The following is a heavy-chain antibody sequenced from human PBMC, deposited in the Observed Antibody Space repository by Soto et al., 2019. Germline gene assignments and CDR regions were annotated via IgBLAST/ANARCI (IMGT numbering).Heavy chain of an antibody. J-gene: IGHJ5*02. CDR1: GYTFTSYG. CDR2: ISAYNGNT. CDR3: ESSLAVAGISSWFDP. V-gene: IGHV1-18*04. Sequence: ASVKVSCKASGYTFTSYGISWVRQAPGQGLEWMGWISAYNGNTNYAQKLQGRVTMTTDTSTSTAYMELRSLRSDDTAVYYCESSLAVAGISSWFDPWGQGTLVTVSS. D-gene: IGHD6-19*01.